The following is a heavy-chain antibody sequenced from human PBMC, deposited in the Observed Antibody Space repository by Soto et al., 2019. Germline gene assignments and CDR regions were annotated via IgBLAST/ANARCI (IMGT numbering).Heavy chain of an antibody. V-gene: IGHV3-23*01. Sequence: EVQLLESGGGLVQPGGSLRLSCAASGFTFSNYAMSWVRKAPGKGLEWVSTISTSGGSTYSADSVKGRFTISRDNSKNTLYLQMNSLRAEDTAVYYCARDGLGAYGSYYFDYWGQGTLVTVSS. CDR3: ARDGLGAYGSYYFDY. CDR2: ISTSGGST. J-gene: IGHJ4*02. D-gene: IGHD3-10*01. CDR1: GFTFSNYA.